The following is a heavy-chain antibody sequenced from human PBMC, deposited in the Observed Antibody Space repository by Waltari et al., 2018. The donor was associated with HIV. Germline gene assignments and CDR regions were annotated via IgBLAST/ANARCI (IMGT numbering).Heavy chain of an antibody. Sequence: TFSSYAMSWVRQAPGKGLEWVSAISGSGSSTFYADSVKGRFTISRDNSKNTLYLQMNSLRAEDTAVFYCAKDIVGATNYWGQGTLVTVSS. V-gene: IGHV3-23*01. CDR2: ISGSGSST. J-gene: IGHJ4*02. CDR3: AKDIVGATNY. D-gene: IGHD1-26*01. CDR1: TFSSYA.